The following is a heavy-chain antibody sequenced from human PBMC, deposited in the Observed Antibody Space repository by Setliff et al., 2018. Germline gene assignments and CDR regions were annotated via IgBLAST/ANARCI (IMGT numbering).Heavy chain of an antibody. D-gene: IGHD3-10*01. V-gene: IGHV3-53*01. J-gene: IGHJ5*01. CDR1: GFSVSNDF. CDR3: ARDRGGTNPWFDS. CDR2: IYNRGHT. Sequence: GGSLSLSCVVSGFSVSNDFMGWVRQAPGKGLEWVSVIYNRGHTYYADSVKGRFTISRDSSKNTLYLQMNSLTAEDTAMYYCARDRGGTNPWFDSWGQGTLVTVSS.